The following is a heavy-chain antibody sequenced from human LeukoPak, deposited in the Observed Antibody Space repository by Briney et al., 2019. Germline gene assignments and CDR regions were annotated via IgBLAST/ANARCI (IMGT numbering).Heavy chain of an antibody. J-gene: IGHJ3*02. CDR2: IRGGGSII. Sequence: GGSLRLSCAASGFTFSDYYMSWIRQAPGKGLEWVSYIRGGGSIIYYADSVRGRFTISRDNAKNSLYLQMDSLRAEDTAVYYCARDQRELGYYYGSGSPPTDAFEIWGQGTLVTVSS. V-gene: IGHV3-11*01. D-gene: IGHD3-10*01. CDR3: ARDQRELGYYYGSGSPPTDAFEI. CDR1: GFTFSDYY.